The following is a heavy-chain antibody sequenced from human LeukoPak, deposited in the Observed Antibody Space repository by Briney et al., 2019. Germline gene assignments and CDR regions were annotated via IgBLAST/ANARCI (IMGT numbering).Heavy chain of an antibody. CDR3: ARDATRARAFDI. CDR2: IYTSGST. CDR1: GGSISSYY. V-gene: IGHV4-4*07. J-gene: IGHJ3*02. D-gene: IGHD5-12*01. Sequence: SETLSLTCTVSGGSISSYYWSWIRQPAGKGLEWIGRIYTSGSTNYNPSLKRRVTMSVDTSKNQFSLKLSSVTAADTAVYYCARDATRARAFDIWGQGTMVTVSS.